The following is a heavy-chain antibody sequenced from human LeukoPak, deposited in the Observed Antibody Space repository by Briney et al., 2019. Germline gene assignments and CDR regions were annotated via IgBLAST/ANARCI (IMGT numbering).Heavy chain of an antibody. CDR2: INSDGSGT. Sequence: GGSLRLSCAASGFSFSTYWMHWVRQAPGKGLLWVSRINSDGSGTDYADSVKGRFSISRDNGKNTVYLQMNSLRAEDTAVYYCARLNWQLDHYFDYWGQGTPVTVSS. J-gene: IGHJ4*02. V-gene: IGHV3-74*01. CDR1: GFSFSTYW. CDR3: ARLNWQLDHYFDY. D-gene: IGHD6-6*01.